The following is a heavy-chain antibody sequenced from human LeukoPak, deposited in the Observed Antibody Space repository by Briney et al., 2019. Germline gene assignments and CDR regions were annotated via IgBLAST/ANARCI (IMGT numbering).Heavy chain of an antibody. V-gene: IGHV1-18*01. J-gene: IGHJ6*02. D-gene: IGHD2-2*01. Sequence: GASVKVSCKASGYTFTSYGISWVRQAPGQGLEWMGWISAFNGKTNYAQKFQGRVTMSTDTSTSTAYMELRSLRTDDTAVYYCARDLDIVVVRGALRHYGVDVWGQGTTVTVSS. CDR3: ARDLDIVVVRGALRHYGVDV. CDR1: GYTFTSYG. CDR2: ISAFNGKT.